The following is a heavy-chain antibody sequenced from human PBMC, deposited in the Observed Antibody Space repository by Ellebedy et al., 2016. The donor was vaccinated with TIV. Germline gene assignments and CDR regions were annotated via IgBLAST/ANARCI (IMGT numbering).Heavy chain of an antibody. D-gene: IGHD1-20*01. CDR3: ARVGHGITGTDAFDI. V-gene: IGHV3-9*01. Sequence: GGSLRLSCAASGFTFDDYAMHWVRQAPGKGLEWVSGISWNSGSIGYADSVKGRFTISRDNAKNSLYLQMNSLRAEDTALYYCARVGHGITGTDAFDIWGQGTMVTVSS. CDR1: GFTFDDYA. J-gene: IGHJ3*02. CDR2: ISWNSGSI.